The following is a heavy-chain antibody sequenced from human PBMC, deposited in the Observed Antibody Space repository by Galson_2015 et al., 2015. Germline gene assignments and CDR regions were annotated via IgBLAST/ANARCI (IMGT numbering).Heavy chain of an antibody. Sequence: SVKVSCKASGSTFTSYYMHWVRQAPGQGLEWMGIINPSGGSTSYAQKFQGRVTMTRDTSTSTVYMELSSLRSEDTAVYYCAREIFEGYCSGGSCFLFDYWGQGTLVTVSS. CDR1: GSTFTSYY. CDR3: AREIFEGYCSGGSCFLFDY. J-gene: IGHJ4*02. D-gene: IGHD2-15*01. V-gene: IGHV1-46*01. CDR2: INPSGGST.